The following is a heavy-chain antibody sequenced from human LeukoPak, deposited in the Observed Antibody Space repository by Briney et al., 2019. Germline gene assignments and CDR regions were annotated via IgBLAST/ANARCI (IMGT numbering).Heavy chain of an antibody. CDR1: GFTFSNYT. D-gene: IGHD5-24*01. CDR3: ARDGVRDGLYFDY. Sequence: GGSLRLSCAASGFTFSNYTMNWVRQAPGEGLEWVSSISSSRSYIFYADSVKGRFTVSRDNAKNSLYLQMNSLRAEDTAVYYCARDGVRDGLYFDYWGQGTLVTVSS. J-gene: IGHJ4*02. V-gene: IGHV3-21*01. CDR2: ISSSRSYI.